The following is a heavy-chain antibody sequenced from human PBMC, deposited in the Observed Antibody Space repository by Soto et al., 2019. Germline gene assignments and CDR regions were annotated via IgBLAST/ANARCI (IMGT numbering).Heavy chain of an antibody. CDR2: IIPIFGTA. CDR1: GGTFSSYA. Sequence: QVQLVQSGAEVKKPGSSVKVSCKASGGTFSSYAISWVRQAPGQGLEWMGGIIPIFGTANYAQKFQGRVXIXAXGSTSTAYMELSSLRSEDTAVYYCARARELNWYFDLWGRGTLVTVSS. CDR3: ARARELNWYFDL. V-gene: IGHV1-69*12. J-gene: IGHJ2*01. D-gene: IGHD1-7*01.